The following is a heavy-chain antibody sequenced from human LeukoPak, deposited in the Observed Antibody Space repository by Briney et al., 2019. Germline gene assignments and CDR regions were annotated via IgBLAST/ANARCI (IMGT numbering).Heavy chain of an antibody. CDR3: ARGGSSWYADY. CDR1: GDSISSSSYY. CDR2: IHYSGST. D-gene: IGHD6-13*01. J-gene: IGHJ4*02. Sequence: SETLSLTCTVSGDSISSSSYYWSWIRQPPEKGLEWIGYIHYSGSTSYNPSLKSRVTMSVDTSNDQFSLKVSSVTAADTAVYYCARGGSSWYADYWGQGTLVTVSS. V-gene: IGHV4-61*01.